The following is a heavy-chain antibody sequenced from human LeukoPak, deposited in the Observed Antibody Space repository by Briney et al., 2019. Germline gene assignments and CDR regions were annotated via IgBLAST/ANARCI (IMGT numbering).Heavy chain of an antibody. CDR2: IYYSVDT. CDR1: GDSISNYY. Sequence: PSQRQSLTYTVSGDSISNYYWTWIRQPPGNGLEWIGYIYYSVDTNYSPSVKSRVTISLDTSNNQFSLKLTSVTAAFIAMYKSASGKATPLLYYWGQGNLVTVSS. J-gene: IGHJ4*02. D-gene: IGHD5-12*01. V-gene: IGHV4-59*08. CDR3: ASGKATPLLYY.